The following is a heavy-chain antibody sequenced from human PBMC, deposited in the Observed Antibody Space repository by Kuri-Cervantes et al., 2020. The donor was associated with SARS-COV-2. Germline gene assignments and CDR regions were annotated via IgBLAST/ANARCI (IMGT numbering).Heavy chain of an antibody. CDR1: GYTLTELS. CDR2: FDPEDGET. D-gene: IGHD3-3*01. CDR3: ARDTYYDFWSGYQPHPYGMDV. J-gene: IGHJ6*02. V-gene: IGHV1-24*01. Sequence: ASVKVSCKVSGYTLTELSMHWVRQAPGKGLEWMGGFDPEDGETIYAQKFQGRVTMTTDTSTSTAYMELRSLRSDDTAVYYCARDTYYDFWSGYQPHPYGMDVWGQGTMVTVSS.